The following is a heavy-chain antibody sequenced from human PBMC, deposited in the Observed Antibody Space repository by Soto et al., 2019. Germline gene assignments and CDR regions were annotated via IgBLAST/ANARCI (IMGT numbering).Heavy chain of an antibody. CDR2: VNNGGGGT. CDR1: GFTFSNYA. CDR3: AKERLGRGIDY. J-gene: IGHJ4*02. Sequence: GGSLRLSCAASGFTFSNYAMTWVRQAPGKGPEWISTVNNGGGGTYYADSVKGRFIISRDNSKNTLYLQVSSLRAEDTAVYYCAKERLGRGIDYWGQGILVTVSS. D-gene: IGHD3-10*01. V-gene: IGHV3-23*01.